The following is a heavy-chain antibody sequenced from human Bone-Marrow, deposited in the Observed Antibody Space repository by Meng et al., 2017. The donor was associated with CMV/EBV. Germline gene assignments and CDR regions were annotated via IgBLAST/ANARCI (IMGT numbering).Heavy chain of an antibody. Sequence: GESLKISCAASGFTFDDYGMSWVRQAPGKGLEWVSGINWNGGSTGYADSVKGRFTISRDNAKNSLYLQMNSLRAEDTALYYCARDRGYDFWSGSTGHYYYYGMEVWGQGTTVTVSS. J-gene: IGHJ6*02. V-gene: IGHV3-20*04. CDR2: INWNGGST. D-gene: IGHD3-3*01. CDR1: GFTFDDYG. CDR3: ARDRGYDFWSGSTGHYYYYGMEV.